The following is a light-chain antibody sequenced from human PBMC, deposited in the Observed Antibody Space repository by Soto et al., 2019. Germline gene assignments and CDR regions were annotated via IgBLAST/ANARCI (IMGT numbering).Light chain of an antibody. J-gene: IGKJ4*01. CDR3: QQRSSWPRLT. V-gene: IGKV3-11*01. CDR2: DAS. Sequence: EIVLTQSPATLSLYPGDRATLSCRASQSVSRYLAWYQQKPGQAPRLLIYDASNRAAGIPARFSGSGSGTDFTLTISSLEPEDFAVYYCQQRSSWPRLTFGGGTKVEIK. CDR1: QSVSRY.